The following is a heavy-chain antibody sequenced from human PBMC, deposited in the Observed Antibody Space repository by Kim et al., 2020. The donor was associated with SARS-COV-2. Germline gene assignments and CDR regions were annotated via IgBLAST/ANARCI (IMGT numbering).Heavy chain of an antibody. CDR1: GYPFSGFY. CDR2: ISPNNGAT. Sequence: ASVKVSCKTSGYPFSGFYIHWVRQAPGQGLEWMGWISPNNGATKYAEASQGRVTMTRDTSINTAYMELSRLKSDDTAIYFCARGSDYHGLDVWGRGTTNTVSS. CDR3: ARGSDYHGLDV. J-gene: IGHJ6*02. V-gene: IGHV1-2*02.